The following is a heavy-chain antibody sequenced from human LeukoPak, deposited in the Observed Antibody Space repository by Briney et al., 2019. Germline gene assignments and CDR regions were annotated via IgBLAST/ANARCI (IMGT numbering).Heavy chain of an antibody. D-gene: IGHD6-13*01. CDR1: GYSLTSYW. V-gene: IGHV5-51*01. CDR2: IYPGDSDT. CDR3: ARAPGIAAATLPFDY. J-gene: IGHJ4*02. Sequence: GESLKISCNGSGYSLTSYWIGWVRQMPGKGLEWMGIIYPGDSDTRCSPSFQGQVTISADKSISTAYLQWSSLKASDTAMYYCARAPGIAAATLPFDYWGQGTLVTVSS.